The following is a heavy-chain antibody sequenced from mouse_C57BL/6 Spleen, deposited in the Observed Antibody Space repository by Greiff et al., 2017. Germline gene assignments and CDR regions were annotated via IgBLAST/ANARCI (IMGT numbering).Heavy chain of an antibody. CDR2: IYPGSGST. CDR3: ARRGLIYAYV. CDR1: GYTFTSYW. V-gene: IGHV1-55*01. D-gene: IGHD1-1*01. Sequence: VQLQQSGAELVKPGASVKMSCKASGYTFTSYWITWVKQRPGQGLEWIGDIYPGSGSTNYNEKFKSKATLTVDTSSSTAYMQLSSLTSEDSAVYYCARRGLIYAYVWGTGTTVTVSS. J-gene: IGHJ1*03.